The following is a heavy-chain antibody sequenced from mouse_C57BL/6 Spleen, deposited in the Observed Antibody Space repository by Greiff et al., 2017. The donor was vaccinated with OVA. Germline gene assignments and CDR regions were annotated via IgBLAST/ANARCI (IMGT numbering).Heavy chain of an antibody. Sequence: EVMLVESGGDLVKPGGSLKLSCAASGFTFSSYGMSWVRQTPDKRLEWVATISSGGSYTYYPDSVKGQFTISRDNAKNTLYLQMSSLKSEDTAMYYCARDGLTDAGDWGQGTTLTVSS. V-gene: IGHV5-6*01. D-gene: IGHD4-1*01. CDR2: ISSGGSYT. CDR1: GFTFSSYG. CDR3: ARDGLTDAGD. J-gene: IGHJ2*01.